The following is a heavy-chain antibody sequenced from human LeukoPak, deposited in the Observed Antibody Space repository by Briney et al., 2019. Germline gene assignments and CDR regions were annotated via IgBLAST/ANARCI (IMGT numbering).Heavy chain of an antibody. CDR2: IYYSGST. D-gene: IGHD1-1*01. V-gene: IGHV4-61*08. CDR1: GGSISSGGYY. J-gene: IGHJ5*02. CDR3: ARFELERFFPYFDP. Sequence: PSQTLSLTCTVSGGSISSGGYYWSWIRQPPGKGLEWIGYIYYSGSTNYNPSLKSRVTISVDTSKNQFSLKLSSVTAADTAVYYCARFELERFFPYFDPWGQGTLVTVSS.